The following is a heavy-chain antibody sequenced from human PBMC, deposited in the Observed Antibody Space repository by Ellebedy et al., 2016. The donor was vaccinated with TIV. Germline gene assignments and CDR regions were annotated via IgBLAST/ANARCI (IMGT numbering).Heavy chain of an antibody. CDR3: ARGYGGTSAYWYFDL. V-gene: IGHV3-48*02. D-gene: IGHD4-23*01. CDR1: GFIFSSYS. J-gene: IGHJ2*01. Sequence: GESLKISCAASGFIFSSYSMNWVRQAPGKGLEWVSYISSSSSTIYYADSVKDRFTISRDNAKNSLYLEMNSLRDEDTAVYYCARGYGGTSAYWYFDLWGRGTLVTVSS. CDR2: ISSSSSTI.